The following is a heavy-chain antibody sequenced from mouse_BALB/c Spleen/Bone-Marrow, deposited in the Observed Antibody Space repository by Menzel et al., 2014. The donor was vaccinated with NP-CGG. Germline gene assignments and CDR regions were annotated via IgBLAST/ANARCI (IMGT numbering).Heavy chain of an antibody. V-gene: IGHV5-9-4*01. D-gene: IGHD2-4*01. J-gene: IGHJ2*01. CDR1: GFTFSSYA. Sequence: EVQGVESGGGLVKPGGSLKLSCAASGFTFSSYAMPWVRQSPEKRLEWVAEISSGGSYTYYPDSVKGRFTISRGNAKNTLYLQMSSLRSEDTAMYYCARHGITRLLDYWGQGTTLTVSS. CDR3: ARHGITRLLDY. CDR2: ISSGGSYT.